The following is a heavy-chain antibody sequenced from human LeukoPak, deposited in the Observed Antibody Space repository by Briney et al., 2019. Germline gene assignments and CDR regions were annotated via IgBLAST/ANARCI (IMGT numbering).Heavy chain of an antibody. CDR1: GGSFSGYY. CDR3: ARSYGELDY. Sequence: SETLSLTCAVYGGSFSGYYWSWIRQPPGKELEWIGEINHSGSTNYNPSLKSRVTISVDTSKNQFSLKLSSVTAADTAVYYCARSYGELDYWGQGTLVTVSS. D-gene: IGHD4/OR15-4a*01. J-gene: IGHJ4*02. V-gene: IGHV4-34*01. CDR2: INHSGST.